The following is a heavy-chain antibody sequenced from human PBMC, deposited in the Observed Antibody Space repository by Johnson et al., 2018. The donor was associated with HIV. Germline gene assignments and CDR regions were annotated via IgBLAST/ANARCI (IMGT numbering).Heavy chain of an antibody. J-gene: IGHJ3*02. CDR2: ISSSGSTI. CDR1: GFNFSDYY. D-gene: IGHD6-6*01. Sequence: QVQLVESGGGLVKPGGSLRLSCAASGFNFSDYYMSWIRQAPGKGLEWVSYISSSGSTIYYADSVKGRFTISRDNAKNSLYLQMNSLRADDTAVYYCARVASIALRPDAFDIWGQGTMVTVSS. V-gene: IGHV3-11*04. CDR3: ARVASIALRPDAFDI.